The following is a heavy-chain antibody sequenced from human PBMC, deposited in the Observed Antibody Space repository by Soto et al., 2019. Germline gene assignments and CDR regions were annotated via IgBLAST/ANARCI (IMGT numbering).Heavy chain of an antibody. V-gene: IGHV3-23*01. D-gene: IGHD3-3*01. Sequence: GGSLRLSCAASGFTFSSYAMSWVRQAPGKGLEWVSAISGSGGSTYYADSVKGRFTISRDNSKNTLYLQMNSLRAEDTAVYYCAKGPYYDFWSEYYYYMDVWGKGTTVTVSS. J-gene: IGHJ6*03. CDR2: ISGSGGST. CDR1: GFTFSSYA. CDR3: AKGPYYDFWSEYYYYMDV.